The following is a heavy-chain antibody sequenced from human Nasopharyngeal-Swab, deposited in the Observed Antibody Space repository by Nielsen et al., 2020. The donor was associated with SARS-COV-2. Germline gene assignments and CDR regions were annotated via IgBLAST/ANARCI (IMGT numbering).Heavy chain of an antibody. CDR2: IYYSGST. V-gene: IGHV4-59*01. CDR3: ARGGRDGMDV. J-gene: IGHJ6*02. Sequence: GSLRLSCTVSGSSISSYYWSWIRQPPGKGLEWIGYIYYSGSTNYNPSLKSRVTISVDTSKNQFSLKLSSVTAADTAVYYCARGGRDGMDVWGQGTTVTVSS. CDR1: GSSISSYY.